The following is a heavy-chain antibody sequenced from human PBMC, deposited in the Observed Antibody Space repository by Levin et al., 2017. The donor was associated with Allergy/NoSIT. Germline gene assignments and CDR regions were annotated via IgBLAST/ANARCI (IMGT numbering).Heavy chain of an antibody. Sequence: GESLKISCEASGFTFSFYGMHWVRQAPGKGLEWVATIWFDGSNEKYVDSVRGRFTISRDNFNNTLFLQMNSLRVEDTAVYYCAKDETVTADTSPHFWGQGTLVTVSS. CDR1: GFTFSFYG. V-gene: IGHV3-33*06. CDR3: AKDETVTADTSPHF. CDR2: IWFDGSNE. D-gene: IGHD2-21*02. J-gene: IGHJ4*02.